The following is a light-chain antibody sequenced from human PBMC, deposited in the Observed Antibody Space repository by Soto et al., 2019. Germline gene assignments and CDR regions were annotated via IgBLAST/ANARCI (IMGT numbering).Light chain of an antibody. CDR1: SSDVGGYNY. CDR3: SSYTSSITLVL. J-gene: IGLJ2*01. Sequence: QSALTQSASVSGSPGQSITISCTGTSSDVGGYNYVSWYQHHPGKAPKLIIYEVSNRPSGVSNRFSGSKSGNTASLTISGLQAEDEADYYCSSYTSSITLVLFGGGTKLTVL. CDR2: EVS. V-gene: IGLV2-14*01.